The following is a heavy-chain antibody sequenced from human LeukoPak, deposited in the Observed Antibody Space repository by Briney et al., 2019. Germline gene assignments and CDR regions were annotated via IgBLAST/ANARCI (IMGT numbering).Heavy chain of an antibody. Sequence: ASVKVSCKASGYRLRNHGISWVRQAPGQGLEWMGGIIPIFGTANYAQKFQGRVTITTDESTSTAYMELSSLRSEDTAVYYCASGYDSSGYHDYWGQGTLVTVSS. V-gene: IGHV1-69*05. J-gene: IGHJ4*02. D-gene: IGHD3-22*01. CDR2: IIPIFGTA. CDR3: ASGYDSSGYHDY. CDR1: GYRLRNHG.